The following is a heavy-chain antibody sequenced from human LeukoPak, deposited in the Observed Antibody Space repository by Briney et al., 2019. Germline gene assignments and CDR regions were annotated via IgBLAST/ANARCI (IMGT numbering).Heavy chain of an antibody. CDR2: VYSSGNT. J-gene: IGHJ5*02. Sequence: SETLSLTCTVSGGSISSGSYYWSWIRQPAGKGLEWIGRVYSSGNTNYNPSLKSRVTISVDTSKNQFSLKLSSVTAADTAVYYCARDWYGDYTWWFDPWGQGTLVTVSS. CDR3: ARDWYGDYTWWFDP. CDR1: GGSISSGSYY. D-gene: IGHD4-17*01. V-gene: IGHV4-61*02.